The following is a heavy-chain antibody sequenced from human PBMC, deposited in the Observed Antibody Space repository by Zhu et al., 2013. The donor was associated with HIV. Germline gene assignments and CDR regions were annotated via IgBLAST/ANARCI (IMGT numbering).Heavy chain of an antibody. CDR1: GGSISGSY. Sequence: VQLQESGPGLVKPSETLSLTCTVSGGSISGSYWNWIRQPPGKGLEWIGYIFYTGDTSYNPSLESRVTVSIDTSKNQLSLKLRSVTAADTAVYYCARDRIAAAGPHFDYWGQGTLVTVSS. CDR2: IFYTGDT. J-gene: IGHJ4*02. D-gene: IGHD6-13*01. CDR3: ARDRIAAAGPHFDY. V-gene: IGHV4-59*01.